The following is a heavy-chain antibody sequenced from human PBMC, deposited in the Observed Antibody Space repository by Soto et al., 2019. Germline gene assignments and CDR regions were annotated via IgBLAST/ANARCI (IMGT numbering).Heavy chain of an antibody. CDR3: ARDTDCSNGVCYIGY. V-gene: IGHV1-18*01. D-gene: IGHD2-8*01. CDR2: ISAYNGNT. CDR1: GYTFTSYG. J-gene: IGHJ4*02. Sequence: ASVKVSCKASGYTFTSYGISWVRQAPGQGLEWMGWISAYNGNTKYAQKFQGRVTMTTDTSTSTAYMELRSLRSDDTAVYYCARDTDCSNGVCYIGYWGQGSLDTVSS.